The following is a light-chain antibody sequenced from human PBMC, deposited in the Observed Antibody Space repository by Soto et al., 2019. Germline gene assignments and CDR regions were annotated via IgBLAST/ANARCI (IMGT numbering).Light chain of an antibody. J-gene: IGKJ4*01. CDR2: GAY. CDR3: QQYNNWLLT. V-gene: IGKV3-15*01. CDR1: QSVGNN. Sequence: EIVITQSPATLSVSPGERTTLSCRASQSVGNNLAWYQQKPGQAPRLLIYGAYTRATGVPARFSGSGSGTEFILTISSLQSEDFAIYYCQQYNNWLLTFGGGTKVDI.